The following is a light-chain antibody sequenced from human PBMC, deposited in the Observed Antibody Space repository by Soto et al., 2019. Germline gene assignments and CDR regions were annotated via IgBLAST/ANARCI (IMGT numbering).Light chain of an antibody. Sequence: DIQMTQSPSSPSASVGDRVTITCRASQSITTNLNWYQQKPGKAPKLLIYAASSLQSGVPSRFSGSGFGADFTLTISSLQPEDFATYYCQQSYSTPLTFGGGTEVEIK. CDR2: AAS. V-gene: IGKV1-39*01. J-gene: IGKJ4*01. CDR3: QQSYSTPLT. CDR1: QSITTN.